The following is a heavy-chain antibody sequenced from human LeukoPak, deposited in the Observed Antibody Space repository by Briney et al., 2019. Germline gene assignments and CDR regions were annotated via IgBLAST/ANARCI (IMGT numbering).Heavy chain of an antibody. Sequence: GGSLRLSCAASGFTLSSYAMSWVRPAPGKGLEWVPAISGSGGSRYYADSVKGRFTISRDNSKNTLYLQMNSLRAEDTAVYYCAKEAMMGSYFDYWGQGTLVTVSS. V-gene: IGHV3-23*01. D-gene: IGHD3-22*01. CDR2: ISGSGGSR. CDR1: GFTLSSYA. CDR3: AKEAMMGSYFDY. J-gene: IGHJ4*02.